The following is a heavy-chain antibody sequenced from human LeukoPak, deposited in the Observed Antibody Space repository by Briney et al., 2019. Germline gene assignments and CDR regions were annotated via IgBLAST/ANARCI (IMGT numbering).Heavy chain of an antibody. D-gene: IGHD2-15*01. CDR2: INTGNGNT. V-gene: IGHV1-3*04. Sequence: ASVKVTCKASGYTFTSYDINWVRQAPGQRLEWMGWINTGNGNTKYSQEFQGRVTMTTDTSTSTAYMELRSLRSDDTAVYYCARDRTVVVAATPGGDYYYYYMDVWGKGTTVTISS. CDR3: ARDRTVVVAATPGGDYYYYYMDV. CDR1: GYTFTSYD. J-gene: IGHJ6*03.